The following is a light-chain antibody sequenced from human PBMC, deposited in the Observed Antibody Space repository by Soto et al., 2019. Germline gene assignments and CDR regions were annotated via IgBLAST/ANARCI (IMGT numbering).Light chain of an antibody. CDR2: WAS. J-gene: IGKJ5*01. Sequence: DIVMTQSPDSLAVSLGERATINCKSSQSILYSSNNKEKLAWYQQKPGQPPKLLIYWASTRESGVPDRFSGSGSGTDFTLTISSLQAEDLAVYYCQQYYRTPITFGQGTRLEIK. CDR1: QSILYSSNNKEK. V-gene: IGKV4-1*01. CDR3: QQYYRTPIT.